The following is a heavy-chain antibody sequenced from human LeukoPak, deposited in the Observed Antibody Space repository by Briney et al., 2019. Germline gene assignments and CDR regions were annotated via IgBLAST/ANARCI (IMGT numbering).Heavy chain of an antibody. CDR3: AKGEPQWHEAFDI. CDR2: INPGGGST. Sequence: ASVKVSCKASGYTFTSYYMHWVRQAPGPGLEWMGIINPGGGSTTYAQKFQGRVTMTRDTSTSTVYMELSSLRSDDTAVYYCAKGEPQWHEAFDIWGQGTMVTVSS. V-gene: IGHV1-46*01. CDR1: GYTFTSYY. D-gene: IGHD6-19*01. J-gene: IGHJ3*02.